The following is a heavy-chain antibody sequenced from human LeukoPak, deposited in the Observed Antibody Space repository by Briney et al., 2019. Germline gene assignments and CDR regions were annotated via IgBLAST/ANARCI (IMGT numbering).Heavy chain of an antibody. Sequence: ASVKVSCKASGYTFTSYGISWVRQAPGQGLEWMGWISAYNGNTNYAQKLQGRVTMTTDTSTSTAYMELRSLRSDDTAVYYCARVFVVVPAARENWFDPWGQGTLVTVSS. D-gene: IGHD2-2*01. CDR3: ARVFVVVPAARENWFDP. J-gene: IGHJ5*02. CDR1: GYTFTSYG. V-gene: IGHV1-18*01. CDR2: ISAYNGNT.